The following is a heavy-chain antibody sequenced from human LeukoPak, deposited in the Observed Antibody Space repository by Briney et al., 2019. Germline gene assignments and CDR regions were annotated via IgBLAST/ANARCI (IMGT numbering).Heavy chain of an antibody. CDR1: GYTFTSYG. Sequence: GVSVKVSCKASGYTFTSYGISWVRQAPGQGLEWMGWISAYNGNTNYAQKLQGRVTMTTDTSTSTAYMELRSLRSDDTAVYYCARVLPYYDSSGYYYVGAFDIWGQGTMVTVSS. J-gene: IGHJ3*02. V-gene: IGHV1-18*01. CDR3: ARVLPYYDSSGYYYVGAFDI. D-gene: IGHD3-22*01. CDR2: ISAYNGNT.